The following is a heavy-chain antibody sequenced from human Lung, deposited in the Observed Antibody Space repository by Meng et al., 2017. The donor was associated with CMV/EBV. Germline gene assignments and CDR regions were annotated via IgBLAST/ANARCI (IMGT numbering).Heavy chain of an antibody. CDR3: ARDLRGGYQGMGEFRNNWFDP. Sequence: ASXXVSXKASGYTFSTYDINWVRQATGQGLEWMGWMNPNSGNTGYARKFQGRVTMTRNTSISTAYMELSDLRSEDTAVYYCARDLRGGYQGMGEFRNNWFDPWXQGTLVTVSS. CDR1: GYTFSTYD. J-gene: IGHJ5*02. V-gene: IGHV1-8*01. D-gene: IGHD3-16*01. CDR2: MNPNSGNT.